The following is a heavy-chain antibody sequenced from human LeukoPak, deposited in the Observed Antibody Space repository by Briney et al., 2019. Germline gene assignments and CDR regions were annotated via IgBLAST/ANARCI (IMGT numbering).Heavy chain of an antibody. CDR2: ISGSGGST. D-gene: IGHD3-10*02. J-gene: IGHJ6*04. V-gene: IGHV3-23*01. CDR1: GFTFSSYE. Sequence: GGPLRLSCAASGFTFSSYEMNWVRQAPGKGLEWVSAISGSGGSTYYADSVKGRFTISRDNSKNTLYLQMNSLRAKDTAVYYCAELGITMIGGVWGKGTTVTISS. CDR3: AELGITMIGGV.